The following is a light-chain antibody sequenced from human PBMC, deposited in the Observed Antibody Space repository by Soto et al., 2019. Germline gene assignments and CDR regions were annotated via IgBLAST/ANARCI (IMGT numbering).Light chain of an antibody. CDR3: CSYVGSSVI. CDR2: EGT. J-gene: IGLJ2*01. CDR1: SSDVGGYIV. V-gene: IGLV2-23*01. Sequence: QSALCQTASVSGSPGQSITISCTRTSSDVGGYIVVSWYQQHPGKAPKLIIYEGTQRPSGVSYRFSGSKSGNSASLTISGLQAEDEAFYFCCSYVGSSVIFGGGTKVTVL.